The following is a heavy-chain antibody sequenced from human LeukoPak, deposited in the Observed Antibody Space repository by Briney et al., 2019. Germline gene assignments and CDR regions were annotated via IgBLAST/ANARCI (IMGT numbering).Heavy chain of an antibody. J-gene: IGHJ4*02. V-gene: IGHV1-2*02. CDR2: INPNSGGT. Sequence: ASVKVSCKASGYTFTGYYMHWVRQAPGQGLEWMGWINPNSGGTNYAQKFEGRVTMTRDTSIRTAYMELSGLRSDDTAVYYCRTDRYGDYGDYIDYWGQGTLVTVSS. D-gene: IGHD4-17*01. CDR3: RTDRYGDYGDYIDY. CDR1: GYTFTGYY.